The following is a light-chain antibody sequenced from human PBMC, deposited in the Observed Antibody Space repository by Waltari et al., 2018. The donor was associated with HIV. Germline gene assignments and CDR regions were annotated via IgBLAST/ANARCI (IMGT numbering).Light chain of an antibody. CDR1: QRVASNF. Sequence: EIVLTQSPGTLSLSPGERVTLSCRASQRVASNFLAWYQQRPGQAPRLLIYGASTRATGIPDRFSGSGSGTDFTLTISRLEPEDFAVYYCLQYGTSPPRTFGQGTKLEIK. V-gene: IGKV3-20*01. CDR2: GAS. CDR3: LQYGTSPPRT. J-gene: IGKJ2*01.